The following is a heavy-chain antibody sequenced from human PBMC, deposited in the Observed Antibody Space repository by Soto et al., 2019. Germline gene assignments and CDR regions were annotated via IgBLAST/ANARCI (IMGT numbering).Heavy chain of an antibody. J-gene: IGHJ4*02. D-gene: IGHD3-3*01. Sequence: PGGSLRLSCGASGFTFSSYGMHWVRQAPGKGLDWVALISHDGSNKYYADSVKGRFTISRDNSKNTLYLQMNSLRAEDTAVYYCARDGITIFGVVTNQVDYWGQGTLVTVSS. CDR1: GFTFSSYG. CDR2: ISHDGSNK. V-gene: IGHV3-30*03. CDR3: ARDGITIFGVVTNQVDY.